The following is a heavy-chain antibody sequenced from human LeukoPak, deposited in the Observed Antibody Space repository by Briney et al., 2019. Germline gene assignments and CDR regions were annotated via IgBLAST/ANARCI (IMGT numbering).Heavy chain of an antibody. CDR2: IKEDGSEK. Sequence: GGSLRLSCAASGITLSNYWMSWVRQAPGKGLEWVANIKEDGSEKYYVDSVKGRFTISRDNAKNSLYLQMNSLRAEDTAVYYCARESGIAAALDLWGQGTLVTVSS. J-gene: IGHJ5*02. CDR1: GITLSNYW. CDR3: ARESGIAAALDL. D-gene: IGHD6-13*01. V-gene: IGHV3-7*01.